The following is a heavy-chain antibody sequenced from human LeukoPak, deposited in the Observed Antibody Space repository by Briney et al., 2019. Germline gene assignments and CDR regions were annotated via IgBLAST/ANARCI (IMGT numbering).Heavy chain of an antibody. J-gene: IGHJ5*02. CDR3: AGGEIKGIAAAGYWFDP. D-gene: IGHD6-13*01. Sequence: GASVKVSCKASGYTFTGYYMHWVRQAPGQGLEWMGWINPNSGGTNYAQKFQGRVTMTRDTSISTAYMELSRLRSDDTAVYYCAGGEIKGIAAAGYWFDPWGQGTLVTVSS. CDR1: GYTFTGYY. V-gene: IGHV1-2*02. CDR2: INPNSGGT.